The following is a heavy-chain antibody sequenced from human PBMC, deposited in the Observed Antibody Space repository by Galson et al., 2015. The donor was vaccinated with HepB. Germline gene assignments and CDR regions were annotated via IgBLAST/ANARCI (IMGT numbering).Heavy chain of an antibody. D-gene: IGHD2-2*03. CDR2: ISHDGSNK. Sequence: SLRLSCAASGFTFSSYGMHWVRQAPGKGPEWVAVISHDGSNKYYADSVTGRFTISRDDPKNTLYLQMNSLRADDTAVYYCAKDSGYCLSTTCREYFQHWGQGTLVTVSS. V-gene: IGHV3-30*18. J-gene: IGHJ1*01. CDR3: AKDSGYCLSTTCREYFQH. CDR1: GFTFSSYG.